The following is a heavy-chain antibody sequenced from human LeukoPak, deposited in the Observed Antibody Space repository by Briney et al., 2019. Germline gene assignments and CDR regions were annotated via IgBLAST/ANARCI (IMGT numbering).Heavy chain of an antibody. V-gene: IGHV4-4*07. CDR3: ARDGRQRITMDTGALDI. CDR2: GYTSGSP. J-gene: IGHJ3*02. Sequence: SETLSLTCTVSGCSISGCYWSWIRQPAGKGVEWLRGGYTSGSPNYPPSLKSRVTISMDTSKNRFSLKLSSVTAADTAVYYCARDGRQRITMDTGALDICGPGTMVTVSS. CDR1: GCSISGCY. D-gene: IGHD3-10*01.